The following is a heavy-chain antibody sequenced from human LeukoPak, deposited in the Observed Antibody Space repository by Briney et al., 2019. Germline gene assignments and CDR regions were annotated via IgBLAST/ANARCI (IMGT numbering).Heavy chain of an antibody. CDR3: ASSRMKDVAATSVY. CDR1: GGSFSGYY. Sequence: SETLSLTCAVYGGSFSGYYWSWIRQPPGKGLEWIGEINHSGSTNYNPSLKSRVTISVDTSKNQFSLKLSSVTAADTAVYYCASSRMKDVAATSVYWGQGTLVTVSS. J-gene: IGHJ4*02. V-gene: IGHV4-34*01. CDR2: INHSGST. D-gene: IGHD2-15*01.